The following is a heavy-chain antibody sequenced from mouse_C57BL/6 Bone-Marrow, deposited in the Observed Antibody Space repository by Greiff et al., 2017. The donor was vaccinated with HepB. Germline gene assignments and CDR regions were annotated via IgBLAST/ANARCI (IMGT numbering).Heavy chain of an antibody. CDR2: ISNLAYSI. Sequence: EVKVVESGGGLVQPGGSLKLSCAASGFTFSDYGMAWVRQGPRKGPEWVAFISNLAYSIYYADTVTGRFTISRENAKNTLYLEMSSLRSEDTAMYYCARTDYYGSSFLAYWGQGTLVTVSA. J-gene: IGHJ3*01. V-gene: IGHV5-15*01. CDR1: GFTFSDYG. CDR3: ARTDYYGSSFLAY. D-gene: IGHD1-1*01.